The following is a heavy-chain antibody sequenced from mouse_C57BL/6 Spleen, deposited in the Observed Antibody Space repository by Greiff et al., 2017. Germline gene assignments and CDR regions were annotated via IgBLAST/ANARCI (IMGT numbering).Heavy chain of an antibody. J-gene: IGHJ1*03. Sequence: VQLQQPGAELVKPGASVKLSCKASGYTFTSYWMQWVKQRPGQGLEWIGEIDPSDSDTNYNQKFRGKATLTVDTASSTAYMQLSSLTSEDSAVYYCARWGDYYGSSYWYFDVWGTGTTVTVSS. V-gene: IGHV1-50*01. D-gene: IGHD1-1*01. CDR3: ARWGDYYGSSYWYFDV. CDR1: GYTFTSYW. CDR2: IDPSDSDT.